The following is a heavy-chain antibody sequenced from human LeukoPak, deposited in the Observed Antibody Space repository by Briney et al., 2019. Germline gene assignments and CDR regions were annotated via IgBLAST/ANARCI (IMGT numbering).Heavy chain of an antibody. V-gene: IGHV3-30*03. CDR1: GFTFSSYG. Sequence: RTGGSLTLSCAASGFTFSSYGMHWVRQAPGKGLEWVAVISYDGSNKYYADSVKGRFTISRDNSKNTLYLQMNSLRAEDTAVYYCARDHSDDYGDYNGNFDYWGQGTLVTVSS. CDR2: ISYDGSNK. J-gene: IGHJ4*02. CDR3: ARDHSDDYGDYNGNFDY. D-gene: IGHD4-17*01.